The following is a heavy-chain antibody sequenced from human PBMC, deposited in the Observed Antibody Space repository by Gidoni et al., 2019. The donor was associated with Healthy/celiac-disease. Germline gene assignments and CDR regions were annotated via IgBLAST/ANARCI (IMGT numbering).Heavy chain of an antibody. Sequence: QVQLVESGGGVVQPGRSLRLSCAASGFTFSSYAMHWVRQAPGKGLEWVAVISYDGSNKYYADSVKGRFTISRDNSKNTLYLQMNSLRAEDTAVYYCARSGYDFRGDYYYGMDVWGQGTTVTVSS. CDR2: ISYDGSNK. CDR1: GFTFSSYA. V-gene: IGHV3-30-3*01. CDR3: ARSGYDFRGDYYYGMDV. D-gene: IGHD5-12*01. J-gene: IGHJ6*02.